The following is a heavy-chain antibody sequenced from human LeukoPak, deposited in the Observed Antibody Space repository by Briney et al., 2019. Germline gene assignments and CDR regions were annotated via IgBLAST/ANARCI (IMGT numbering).Heavy chain of an antibody. CDR1: GGSIRGYY. Sequence: SDTLSLTCTGSGGSIRGYYCSWIRPPPRKRLEWIGYIYYSGSTNYNPSLKSRVTISIDTSKNQFSLKLSSVTAADTAVYYCAPWDSGDGTFDYWGQGTLVTVSS. CDR3: APWDSGDGTFDY. D-gene: IGHD4-17*01. CDR2: IYYSGST. V-gene: IGHV4-59*07. J-gene: IGHJ4*02.